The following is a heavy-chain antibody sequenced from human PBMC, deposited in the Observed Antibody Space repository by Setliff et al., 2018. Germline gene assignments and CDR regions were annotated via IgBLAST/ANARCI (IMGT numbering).Heavy chain of an antibody. J-gene: IGHJ4*02. Sequence: GGSLRLSCAASGFAFNNAWVNWVRQAPGKGLEWVGRIKGKANGGITDYGAAARGTFTISSDDAESAVFLQMDSLKTEDTAVYYCARGAPGAPVPSDYWGQGTLVTVSS. CDR2: IKGKANGGIT. CDR3: ARGAPGAPVPSDY. D-gene: IGHD3-10*01. V-gene: IGHV3-15*01. CDR1: GFAFNNAW.